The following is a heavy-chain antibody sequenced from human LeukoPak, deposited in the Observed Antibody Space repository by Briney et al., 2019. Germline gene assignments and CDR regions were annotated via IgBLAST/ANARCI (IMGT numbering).Heavy chain of an antibody. CDR2: ISYDGSNK. Sequence: PGKSLTLSCTASGFTFSSFTIHWVRQAPGKGLEWVAVISYDGSNKYFADSVKGRFTISRDNSKNTLYLQMNSLRAEDTAVFYCARDQMISAAGLDYWGQGTLVTVSS. D-gene: IGHD6-13*01. J-gene: IGHJ4*02. CDR1: GFTFSSFT. CDR3: ARDQMISAAGLDY. V-gene: IGHV3-30-3*01.